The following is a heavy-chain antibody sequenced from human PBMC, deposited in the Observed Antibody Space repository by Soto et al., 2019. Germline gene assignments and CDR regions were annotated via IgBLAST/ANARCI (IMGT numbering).Heavy chain of an antibody. CDR2: IIPIFGTA. V-gene: IGHV1-69*13. D-gene: IGHD2-2*02. Sequence: SVKVSCKASGGTFSSYAISWVRQAPGQGLEWMGGIIPIFGTANYAQKFQGRVTITADESTSTAYMELSSLRSEDTAVYYCARDPPSIDAFDIWGQGTTVTVSS. CDR3: ARDPPSIDAFDI. J-gene: IGHJ3*02. CDR1: GGTFSSYA.